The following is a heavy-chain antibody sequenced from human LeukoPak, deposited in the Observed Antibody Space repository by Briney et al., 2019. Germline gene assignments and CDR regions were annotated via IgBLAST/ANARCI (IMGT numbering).Heavy chain of an antibody. CDR1: GFTFSDYV. J-gene: IGHJ4*02. Sequence: PGGSLRLSCAASGFTFSDYVMHWVRQAPGKGLEWVSLISYDGSNKYNADSVKGRFTISRDNSKNTLYLQMNSLRAEDTAVYYCARDPLRVVVAATGGRYWGQGTLVTVSS. V-gene: IGHV3-30-3*01. CDR3: ARDPLRVVVAATGGRY. CDR2: ISYDGSNK. D-gene: IGHD2-15*01.